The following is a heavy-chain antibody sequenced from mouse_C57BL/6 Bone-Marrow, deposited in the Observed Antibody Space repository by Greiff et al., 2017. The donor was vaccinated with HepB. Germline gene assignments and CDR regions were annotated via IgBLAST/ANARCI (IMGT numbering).Heavy chain of an antibody. CDR1: GYTFTSYW. J-gene: IGHJ4*01. D-gene: IGHD1-1*01. CDR2: IDPNSGGT. V-gene: IGHV1-72*01. CDR3: ARGVTTVVALYAMDY. Sequence: QVHVKQPGAELVKPGASVKLSCKASGYTFTSYWMHWVKQRPGRGLEWIGRIDPNSGGTKYNEKFKSKATLTVDKPSSTAYMQLSSLTSEDSAVYYCARGVTTVVALYAMDYWGQGTSVTVSS.